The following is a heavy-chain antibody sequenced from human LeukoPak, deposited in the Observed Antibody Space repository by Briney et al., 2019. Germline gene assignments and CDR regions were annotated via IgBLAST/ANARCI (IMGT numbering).Heavy chain of an antibody. CDR2: VSGSGGST. CDR3: AKRPVVGDYYFDY. CDR1: GLTFSSYA. V-gene: IGHV3-23*01. D-gene: IGHD6-19*01. J-gene: IGHJ4*02. Sequence: GGSLRLSCAASGLTFSSYAMSWVRQAPGKGLECVSGVSGSGGSTYYADSVKGRFTISRDNSKTTLYLQMNSLRAEDTAVYYCAKRPVVGDYYFDYWGQGTLVTVSS.